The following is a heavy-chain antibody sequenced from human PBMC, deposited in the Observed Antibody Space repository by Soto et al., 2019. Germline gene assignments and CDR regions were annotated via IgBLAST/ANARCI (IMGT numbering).Heavy chain of an antibody. CDR2: IYYSGST. CDR1: GGSISSYY. D-gene: IGHD6-6*01. Sequence: SETLSLTCTVSGGSISSYYWSWIRQPPGEGLEWIGYIYYSGSTNYNPSLKSRVTISVDTSKNQFSLKLSSVTAADTAVYYCARALSIEARPGWFDPWGQGTLVTVSS. CDR3: ARALSIEARPGWFDP. J-gene: IGHJ5*02. V-gene: IGHV4-59*01.